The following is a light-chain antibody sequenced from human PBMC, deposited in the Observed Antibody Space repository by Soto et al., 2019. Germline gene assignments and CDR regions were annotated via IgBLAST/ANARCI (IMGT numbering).Light chain of an antibody. Sequence: DIQMTQSPSSLSSSVGDRVTITCRASQSISSYLNWYQQKPGKAPKLLIYAASSFQSGVQSRFSSSGAGTDFTLTISSLQPEDFATYYCQKSYSTPWTFGQGTKVEIK. CDR1: QSISSY. J-gene: IGKJ1*01. CDR3: QKSYSTPWT. CDR2: AAS. V-gene: IGKV1-39*01.